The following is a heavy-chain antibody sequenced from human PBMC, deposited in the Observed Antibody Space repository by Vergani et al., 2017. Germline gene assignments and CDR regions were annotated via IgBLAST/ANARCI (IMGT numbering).Heavy chain of an antibody. Sequence: EVQLVESGGGLVQPGGSLRLSCAASGFTFSSYSMNRVRQAPGKGLEWVSYISSSSSTIYYADSVKGRFTISRDNAKNSLYLQMNRLRDEDTAVYYCARGGGGDPVGYWGQGTLVTVSS. J-gene: IGHJ4*02. CDR1: GFTFSSYS. CDR3: ARGGGGDPVGY. CDR2: ISSSSSTI. D-gene: IGHD2-21*02. V-gene: IGHV3-48*02.